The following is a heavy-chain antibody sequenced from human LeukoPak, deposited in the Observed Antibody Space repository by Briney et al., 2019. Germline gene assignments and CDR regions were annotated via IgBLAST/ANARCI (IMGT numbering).Heavy chain of an antibody. D-gene: IGHD6-13*01. CDR2: ISATGAST. V-gene: IGHV3-23*01. Sequence: GGSLRLSCAASGFTFSTYAMSWVRQAPGKGLEWVSPISATGASTYYADSVKGRFTISRDNAKNTLYMQMNSLRAEDTAVYYCAREVAAAGKDAFDIWGQGTMVTVSS. J-gene: IGHJ3*02. CDR3: AREVAAAGKDAFDI. CDR1: GFTFSTYA.